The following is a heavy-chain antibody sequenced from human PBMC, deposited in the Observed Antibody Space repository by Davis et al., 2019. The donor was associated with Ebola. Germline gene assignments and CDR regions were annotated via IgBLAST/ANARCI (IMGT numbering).Heavy chain of an antibody. CDR2: IYHSGST. Sequence: MPSETLSLTCAVSGGSISSSNWWSWVRQPPGKGLEWIGEIYHSGSTNYNPSLKSRVTISVDKSKNQFSLKLSSVTAADTAVYYCARDKGTWLQLGWYFDLWGRGTLVTVSS. CDR1: GGSISSSNW. CDR3: ARDKGTWLQLGWYFDL. J-gene: IGHJ2*01. V-gene: IGHV4-4*02. D-gene: IGHD5-24*01.